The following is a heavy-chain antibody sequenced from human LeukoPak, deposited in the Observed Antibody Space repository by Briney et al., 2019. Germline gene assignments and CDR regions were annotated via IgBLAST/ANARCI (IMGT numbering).Heavy chain of an antibody. Sequence: GGSLRLSCAASGFTFSSYGMSWVRQAPGKGLEWVANIKQDGSEKYYVDSVKGRFTISRDNAKNSLYLQMNSLRAEDTAVYYCAREYSGYDWYYYYYMDVWGKGTTVTVSS. CDR3: AREYSGYDWYYYYYMDV. CDR2: IKQDGSEK. J-gene: IGHJ6*03. V-gene: IGHV3-7*01. D-gene: IGHD5-12*01. CDR1: GFTFSSYG.